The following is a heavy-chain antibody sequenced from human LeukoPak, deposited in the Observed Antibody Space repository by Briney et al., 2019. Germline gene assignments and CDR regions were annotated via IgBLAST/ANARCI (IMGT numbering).Heavy chain of an antibody. CDR3: ARERRDFWSGYIAY. J-gene: IGHJ4*02. D-gene: IGHD3-3*01. Sequence: GASVKVSCKASGYTFTGYYMHWVRQAPGQGLEWMGRINPNSGGTNYAQKFQGRVTMTRDTSISTAYMELSRLRSDDTAVYYCARERRDFWSGYIAYGGQGTLVTVSS. V-gene: IGHV1-2*06. CDR1: GYTFTGYY. CDR2: INPNSGGT.